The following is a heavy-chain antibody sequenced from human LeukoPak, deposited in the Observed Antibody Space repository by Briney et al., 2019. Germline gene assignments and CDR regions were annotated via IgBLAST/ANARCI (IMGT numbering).Heavy chain of an antibody. V-gene: IGHV3-23*01. CDR2: ISGSGDST. J-gene: IGHJ4*02. Sequence: AGGSLRLSCAASGFTFSSYGMSWVRQAPGKGLEWVSAISGSGDSTYYADSVKGRFTISRDNSKNTLYLQMNTLRAEDTAVYYCAKRSYSSSWYFDYWGQGTLVTVSS. CDR3: AKRSYSSSWYFDY. D-gene: IGHD6-13*01. CDR1: GFTFSSYG.